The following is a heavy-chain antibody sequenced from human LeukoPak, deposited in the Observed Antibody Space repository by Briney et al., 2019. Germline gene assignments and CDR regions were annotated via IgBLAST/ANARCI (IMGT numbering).Heavy chain of an antibody. CDR2: ISSSGSTI. CDR3: AELGITMIGGV. Sequence: GGSLRLPCAASGLTFSSYEMNWVRQAPGKGLEWVSYISSSGSTIYYADSVKGRFTISRDNAKNSLYLQMNSLRAEDTAVYYCAELGITMIGGVWGKGTTVTISS. D-gene: IGHD3-10*02. J-gene: IGHJ6*04. V-gene: IGHV3-48*03. CDR1: GLTFSSYE.